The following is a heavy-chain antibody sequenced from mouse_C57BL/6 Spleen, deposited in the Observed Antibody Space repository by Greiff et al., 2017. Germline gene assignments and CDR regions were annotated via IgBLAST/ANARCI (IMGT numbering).Heavy chain of an antibody. CDR1: GFTFSDAW. Sequence: EVKVEESGGGLVQPGGSMKLSCAASGFTFSDAWMDWVRQSPEKGLEWVAEIRNKANNHATYYAECVKGRFTISRDDSKSSVYLQMNSLRAEDTGIYYCTSITTVVAPYYAMYYWGQGASVTVAS. CDR2: IRNKANNHAT. J-gene: IGHJ4*01. CDR3: TSITTVVAPYYAMYY. V-gene: IGHV6-6*01. D-gene: IGHD1-1*01.